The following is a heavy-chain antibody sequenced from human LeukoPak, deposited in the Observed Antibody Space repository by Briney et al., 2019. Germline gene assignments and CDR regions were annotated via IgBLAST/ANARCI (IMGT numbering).Heavy chain of an antibody. D-gene: IGHD2-2*01. V-gene: IGHV4-59*01. Sequence: SETLSLTCTVSGGSLSSYYWSSIRQPPGKGLEWIGDIYYSGSTNYNPPLKSRVTISVDTSKNQFSPKLSSVTAADTAVYYCARDSPRYCSSTSCERYFDLWGRGTLVTVSS. CDR3: ARDSPRYCSSTSCERYFDL. CDR2: IYYSGST. CDR1: GGSLSSYY. J-gene: IGHJ2*01.